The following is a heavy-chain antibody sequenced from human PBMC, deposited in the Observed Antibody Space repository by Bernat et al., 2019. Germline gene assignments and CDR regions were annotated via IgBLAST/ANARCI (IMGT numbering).Heavy chain of an antibody. J-gene: IGHJ4*02. CDR2: IYHSGST. Sequence: QVQLQESGPGLVKPSGTLSLTCAVSGGSISSSNWWSWVRQPPGKGLEWIGEIYHSGSTNYNPSLKSRVTISVDKSKNQFSLELSSVTAADTAVYYCATRPSTVPRVEGFDYWGQGTLVTVSS. V-gene: IGHV4-4*02. D-gene: IGHD4-17*01. CDR3: ATRPSTVPRVEGFDY. CDR1: GGSISSSNW.